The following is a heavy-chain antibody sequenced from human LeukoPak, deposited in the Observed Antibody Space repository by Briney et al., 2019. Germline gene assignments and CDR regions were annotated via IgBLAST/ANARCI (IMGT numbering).Heavy chain of an antibody. V-gene: IGHV1-69*13. Sequence: ASVKVSCKASGGTFSSYAIGWVRQAPGQGLEWMGGIIPIFGTANYAQKFQGRVTITADESTSTAYMELSSLRSEDTAVYYCNCNWNDQYYYYGMDVWGRGTTVTVSS. CDR3: NCNWNDQYYYYGMDV. J-gene: IGHJ6*02. CDR2: IIPIFGTA. CDR1: GGTFSSYA. D-gene: IGHD1-1*01.